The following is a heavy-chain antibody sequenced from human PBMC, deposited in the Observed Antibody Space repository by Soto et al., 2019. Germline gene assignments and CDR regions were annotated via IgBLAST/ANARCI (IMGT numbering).Heavy chain of an antibody. J-gene: IGHJ6*02. Sequence: GGSLRLSCAASGFTFSSYGMHLVRQATGKGLEWVAVIWYDGSNKYYADSVKGRFTISRDNSKNTLYLQMNSLRAEDTAVYYCARVPTNWGYDSSGYKPYGMDVWGQGTTVTVSS. V-gene: IGHV3-33*01. CDR2: IWYDGSNK. CDR3: ARVPTNWGYDSSGYKPYGMDV. CDR1: GFTFSSYG. D-gene: IGHD3-22*01.